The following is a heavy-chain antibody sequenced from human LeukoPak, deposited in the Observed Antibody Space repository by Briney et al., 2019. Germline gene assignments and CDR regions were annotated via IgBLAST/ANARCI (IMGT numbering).Heavy chain of an antibody. CDR1: GFPFSAYG. D-gene: IGHD3-10*01. V-gene: IGHV3-33*01. Sequence: GVSLTLFCAASGFPFSAYGVHWVPQAPGKGLEWVGDIWCYVSYMYCAESVKGRFTSSKYNTKNTLYLKMISLRADDTAVYYCARERVYGSGSDNPPYDSWGQGILVTVSS. CDR3: ARERVYGSGSDNPPYDS. J-gene: IGHJ4*02. CDR2: IWCYVSYM.